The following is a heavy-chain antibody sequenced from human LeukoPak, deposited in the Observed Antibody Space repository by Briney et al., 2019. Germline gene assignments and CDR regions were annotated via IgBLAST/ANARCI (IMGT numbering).Heavy chain of an antibody. D-gene: IGHD2/OR15-2a*01. CDR2: IYYSGNT. Sequence: SETLSLTCTVSGGSISSYYWSWVRQPPGKGLEWIGYIYYSGNTNYNPSLKTRVTISVDTSKNQFSLKLSSVTAADTAVYYCARFPRGNIYWYFDVWGRGTLVTVSS. J-gene: IGHJ2*01. V-gene: IGHV4-59*01. CDR3: ARFPRGNIYWYFDV. CDR1: GGSISSYY.